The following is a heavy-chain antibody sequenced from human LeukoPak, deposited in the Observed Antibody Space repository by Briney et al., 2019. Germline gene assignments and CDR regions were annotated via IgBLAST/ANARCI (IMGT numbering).Heavy chain of an antibody. CDR1: GGSISSHY. Sequence: SETLSLTCTVSGGSISSHYWSWIRQPPGKGLEWIGYIYYSGSTNYNPSLKSRVTISVDTSKNQFSLKLSSVTAADTAVYYCASDSIFWGQGTLVTVSS. J-gene: IGHJ4*02. CDR3: ASDSIF. D-gene: IGHD2-2*01. CDR2: IYYSGST. V-gene: IGHV4-59*11.